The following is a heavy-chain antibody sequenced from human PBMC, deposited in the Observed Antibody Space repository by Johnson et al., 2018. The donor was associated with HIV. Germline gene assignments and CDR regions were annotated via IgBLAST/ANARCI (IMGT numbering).Heavy chain of an antibody. Sequence: QVQLVESGGGLVQPGGSLRLSCAASGFTFSNYGLHWVRQAPGKGLEWVALMSYDGSNKYTADSVKGRFTISSDTSKNTLYLQMNSLRTEDTAVYYCAKERGDNYVGGDAFDIWGQGTMVTVSS. CDR1: GFTFSNYG. CDR3: AKERGDNYVGGDAFDI. CDR2: MSYDGSNK. V-gene: IGHV3-30*18. D-gene: IGHD1-1*01. J-gene: IGHJ3*02.